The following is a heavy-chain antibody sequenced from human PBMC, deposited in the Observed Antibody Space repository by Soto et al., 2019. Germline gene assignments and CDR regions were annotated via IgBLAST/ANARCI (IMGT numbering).Heavy chain of an antibody. J-gene: IGHJ4*02. CDR2: INAGNGNT. V-gene: IGHV1-3*01. CDR3: ARELDEQWLVLIDY. Sequence: ASVKVSCKASGYTFTSYAVHWVRQAPGQRLEWMGWINAGNGNTKYSQKFQGRVTITRDTSASTAYMELSSLRSEDTAVYYCARELDEQWLVLIDYWGQGTLVTVSS. CDR1: GYTFTSYA. D-gene: IGHD6-19*01.